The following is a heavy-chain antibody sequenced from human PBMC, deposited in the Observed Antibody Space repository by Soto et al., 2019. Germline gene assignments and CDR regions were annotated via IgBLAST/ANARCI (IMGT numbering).Heavy chain of an antibody. Sequence: EVQLLESGGGLVQPGGSLRLSCAASGFTFSRYAMIWIRQVPGKGLEWVSGLYGSGGGIHYADSVKGRFTISRDNSAYSVHLQMNNLRVEDTAIYYCAKDAIAGDGVWLAHDWGQGTVVTVSS. J-gene: IGHJ4*02. CDR3: AKDAIAGDGVWLAHD. V-gene: IGHV3-23*01. CDR1: GFTFSRYA. CDR2: LYGSGGGI. D-gene: IGHD4-17*01.